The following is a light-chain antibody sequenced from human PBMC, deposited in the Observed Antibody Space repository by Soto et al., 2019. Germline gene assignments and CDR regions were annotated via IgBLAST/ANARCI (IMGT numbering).Light chain of an antibody. Sequence: DIQLTQSPSFLSASVGDRVTITCRASQGISSYLAWYQQKPGKAPKLLIYAASTLQSGVPSRFSGSGSETEFTLTISSLQTEDFATYYCQQLNSYPTLTFGGGTKVEIK. V-gene: IGKV1-9*01. CDR1: QGISSY. J-gene: IGKJ4*01. CDR3: QQLNSYPTLT. CDR2: AAS.